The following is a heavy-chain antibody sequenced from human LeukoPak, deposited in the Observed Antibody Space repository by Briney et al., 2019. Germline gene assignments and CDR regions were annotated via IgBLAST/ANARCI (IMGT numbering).Heavy chain of an antibody. J-gene: IGHJ3*02. CDR3: ARDRSSGYSYGWWEVDAFDI. V-gene: IGHV4-31*03. CDR2: IYYSGST. CDR1: GGSISSGGYY. D-gene: IGHD5-18*01. Sequence: SETVSLTCTVSGGSISSGGYYWSWIRQHPGKGLEWIGYIYYSGSTYYNPSLKSRVTISVDTSKNQFSLKLSSVTAADTAVYYCARDRSSGYSYGWWEVDAFDIWGQGTMVTVSS.